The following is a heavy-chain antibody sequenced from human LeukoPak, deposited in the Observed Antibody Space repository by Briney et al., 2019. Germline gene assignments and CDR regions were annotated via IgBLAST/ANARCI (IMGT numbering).Heavy chain of an antibody. Sequence: SETLSLTCALYGGSFSGYYWSWIRQPPGKGLEWIGEINHSGSTNYNPSLKSRVTISVDTSKNQFSLKLSSVTAADTAVYYCARASPLGLNWFDPWGQGTLVTVSS. CDR3: ARASPLGLNWFDP. D-gene: IGHD3/OR15-3a*01. CDR2: INHSGST. CDR1: GGSFSGYY. J-gene: IGHJ5*02. V-gene: IGHV4-34*01.